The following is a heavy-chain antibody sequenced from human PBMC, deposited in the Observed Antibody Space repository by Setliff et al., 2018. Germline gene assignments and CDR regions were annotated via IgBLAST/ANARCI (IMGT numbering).Heavy chain of an antibody. D-gene: IGHD1-26*01. V-gene: IGHV3-30-3*01. CDR1: GFTFSSYA. Sequence: GSLRLSCAASGFTFSSYAMHWVRQAPGKGLEWVAVISYDGSNKYYADSVKGRFTTSRDNSKNTLYLQMSSLRAEDTAVYYCARDRSGSYDYWGQGTLVTVSS. CDR2: ISYDGSNK. CDR3: ARDRSGSYDY. J-gene: IGHJ4*02.